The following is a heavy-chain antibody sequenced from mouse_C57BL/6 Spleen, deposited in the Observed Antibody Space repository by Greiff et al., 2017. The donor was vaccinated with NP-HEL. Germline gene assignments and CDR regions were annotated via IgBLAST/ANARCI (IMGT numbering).Heavy chain of an antibody. D-gene: IGHD6-1*01. V-gene: IGHV1-15*01. Sequence: VKPVESGAELVRPGASVTLSCKASGYTFTDYEMHWVKQTPVHGLEWIGAIDPETGGTAYNQKFKGKAILTADKSSSTAYMELRSLTSEDSAVYYCTRSPASSPYAMDYWGQGTSVTVSS. CDR1: GYTFTDYE. J-gene: IGHJ4*01. CDR3: TRSPASSPYAMDY. CDR2: IDPETGGT.